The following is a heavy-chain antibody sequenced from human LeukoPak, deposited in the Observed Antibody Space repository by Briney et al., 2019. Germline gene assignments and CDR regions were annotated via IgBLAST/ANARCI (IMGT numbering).Heavy chain of an antibody. CDR2: IIPIFGTA. Sequence: GSSVKVSCKASGGTFSSYAISWVRQAPGQGLEWMGGIIPIFGTANYAQKFQGRVTITADESTSTAYMELSSLRSEDTAVYYCATSGEDIAYDWFDPWGQGTLVTVSS. J-gene: IGHJ5*02. D-gene: IGHD2-15*01. CDR3: ATSGEDIAYDWFDP. V-gene: IGHV1-69*01. CDR1: GGTFSSYA.